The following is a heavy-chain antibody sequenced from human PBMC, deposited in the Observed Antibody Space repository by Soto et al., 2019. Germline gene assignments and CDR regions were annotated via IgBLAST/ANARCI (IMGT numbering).Heavy chain of an antibody. Sequence: GGSLRLSCAASGFTFSSYAMHWVRQAPGKGLEWVAVISYDGSNKYYADSVKGRFTISRDNSKNTLYLQMNSLRAEDTAVYYCARASIAAHYGMDVWGQGTTVTVSS. V-gene: IGHV3-30-3*01. CDR2: ISYDGSNK. D-gene: IGHD6-6*01. CDR1: GFTFSSYA. CDR3: ARASIAAHYGMDV. J-gene: IGHJ6*02.